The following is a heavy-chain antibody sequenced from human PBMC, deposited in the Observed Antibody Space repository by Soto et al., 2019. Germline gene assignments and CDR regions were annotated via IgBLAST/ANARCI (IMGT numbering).Heavy chain of an antibody. CDR1: GYTFLDYG. CDR3: ARSGSGWSQDY. Sequence: QVQLVQSGADVKKPGASVKVSCKTSGYTFLDYGLVWVRQAPGRGLEWMGWNNPNNDDSIYAKYLQGRVTMTTDKYARTTYMELRSLRSDDTAVYYCARSGSGWSQDYWGQGTLVSVSS. V-gene: IGHV1-18*01. J-gene: IGHJ4*02. D-gene: IGHD6-19*01. CDR2: NNPNNDDS.